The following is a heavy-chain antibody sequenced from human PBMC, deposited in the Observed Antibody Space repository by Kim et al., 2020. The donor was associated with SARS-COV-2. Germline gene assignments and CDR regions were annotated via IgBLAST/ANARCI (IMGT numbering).Heavy chain of an antibody. V-gene: IGHV1-18*01. CDR2: ISAYNGNT. CDR1: GYTFTSYG. Sequence: ASVKVSCKASGYTFTSYGISWVRQAPGQGLEWMGWISAYNGNTNYAQKLQGRVTMTTDTSTSTAYMELRSLRSDDTAVYYCARERRWGSGSYTKGTGYPWGHGTLVTVSS. CDR3: ARERRWGSGSYTKGTGYP. J-gene: IGHJ5*02. D-gene: IGHD3-10*01.